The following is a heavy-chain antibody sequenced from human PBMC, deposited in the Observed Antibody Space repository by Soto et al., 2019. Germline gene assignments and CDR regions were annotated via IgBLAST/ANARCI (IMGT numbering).Heavy chain of an antibody. J-gene: IGHJ3*02. CDR1: GGSISSSSYY. CDR2: IYYSGST. V-gene: IGHV4-39*01. D-gene: IGHD6-6*01. CDR3: ARQIAARPGAFDI. Sequence: QLQLQESGPGLVKPSETLSLTCTVSGGSISSSSYYWGWIRQPPGKGLEWIGSIYYSGSTYYNPSLKSRVTISVDTSKNQFSLKLSSVTAADTAVYYCARQIAARPGAFDIWGQGTMVTVSS.